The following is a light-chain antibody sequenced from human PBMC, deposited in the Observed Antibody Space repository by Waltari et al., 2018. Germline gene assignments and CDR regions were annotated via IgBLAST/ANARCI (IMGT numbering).Light chain of an antibody. CDR1: SGHSSNV. CDR3: QTGGHGTWV. J-gene: IGLJ3*02. V-gene: IGLV4-69*01. Sequence: QLVLTQSPSASASLGASVKLTCTLSSGHSSNVIAWHQQQPEKCPRYLMKVNSDGSHSKGDMIPDPFSASSSGAEHYLTISSLQSEDEADYYCQTGGHGTWVFGGGTKLTVL. CDR2: VNSDGSH.